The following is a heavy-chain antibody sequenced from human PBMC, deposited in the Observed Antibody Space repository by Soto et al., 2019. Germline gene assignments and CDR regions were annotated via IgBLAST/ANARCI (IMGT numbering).Heavy chain of an antibody. CDR3: ARDKSNWNYWEW. V-gene: IGHV3-11*01. CDR2: ISTSCDTI. D-gene: IGHD1-20*01. Sequence: GSLRLSCAAAGFTFGDYYIIWILQAPVKGLELVSYISTSCDTIYYADSVKGRFTISRDNAKNSLFLQLNSLRADDTALYFCARDKSNWNYWEWWGQGTLVTVSS. CDR1: GFTFGDYY. J-gene: IGHJ4*02.